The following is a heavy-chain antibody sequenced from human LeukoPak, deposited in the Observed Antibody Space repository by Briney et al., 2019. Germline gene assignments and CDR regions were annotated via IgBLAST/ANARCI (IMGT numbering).Heavy chain of an antibody. CDR3: ARDRKVYYYDSSGYERGNYMDV. D-gene: IGHD3-22*01. Sequence: PGGSLRLSCAASGFTFSSYWMSWVRQAPGKGLEWVANIKQDGSEKYYVDSVKGRFTISRDNAKNSLCLQMNSLRAEDTAVYYCARDRKVYYYDSSGYERGNYMDVWGKGTTVTISS. CDR2: IKQDGSEK. V-gene: IGHV3-7*01. CDR1: GFTFSSYW. J-gene: IGHJ6*03.